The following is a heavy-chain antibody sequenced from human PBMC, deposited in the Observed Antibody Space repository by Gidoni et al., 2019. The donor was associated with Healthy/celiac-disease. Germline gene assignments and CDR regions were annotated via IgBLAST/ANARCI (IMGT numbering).Heavy chain of an antibody. V-gene: IGHV4-34*01. CDR2: INHSGST. CDR1: GGSFSGYY. CDR3: ARGGLEDTAMRQNAFDI. Sequence: QVQLQQWGAGLLKPSETLSLTCAVYGGSFSGYYWSWIRQPPGKGLEWIGEINHSGSTNYNPSLKSRVTISVDTSKNQFSLKLSSVTAADTAVYYCARGGLEDTAMRQNAFDIWGQGTMVTVSS. D-gene: IGHD5-18*01. J-gene: IGHJ3*02.